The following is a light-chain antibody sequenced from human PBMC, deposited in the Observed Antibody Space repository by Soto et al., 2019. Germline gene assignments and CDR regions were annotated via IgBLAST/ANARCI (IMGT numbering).Light chain of an antibody. V-gene: IGKV1-5*01. CDR2: AAS. Sequence: DIQRTPSPDALSVSVRDRVAITCRASQSSSGWLAWYQQKPGKAPKLLIYAASTLQSGVPSRFSGSGSGTEFTLTISSLQPDDFATYYCQPYNSYSRTFGQWT. CDR1: QSSSGW. J-gene: IGKJ1*01. CDR3: QPYNSYSRT.